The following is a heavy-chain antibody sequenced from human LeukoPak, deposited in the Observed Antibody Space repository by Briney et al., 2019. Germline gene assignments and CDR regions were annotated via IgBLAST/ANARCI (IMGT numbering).Heavy chain of an antibody. D-gene: IGHD3/OR15-3a*01. V-gene: IGHV3-33*06. Sequence: GGSLRLSCAASGFTFSSYGMHWVRQAPGKGLEWVAIIWYDGTTKYYADSVKGRFTLSRDNSKNTMFLQMNSLRAEDTAVYYCAKSRTGHDAFDISGQGTKVTVSS. CDR1: GFTFSSYG. J-gene: IGHJ3*02. CDR3: AKSRTGHDAFDI. CDR2: IWYDGTTK.